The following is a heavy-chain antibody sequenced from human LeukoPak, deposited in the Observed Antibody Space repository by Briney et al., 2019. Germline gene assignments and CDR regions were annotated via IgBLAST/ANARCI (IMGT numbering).Heavy chain of an antibody. CDR2: IYYNGNT. CDR1: GGSINSSTYY. V-gene: IGHV4-39*02. D-gene: IGHD4/OR15-4a*01. CDR3: AKDSGALAPWFDP. Sequence: PSETLSLTCTVSGGSINSSTYYWGWIRQPPGKGLEWIGNIYYNGNTYYNPSLKSRVTISVDTSKNHFSLNLSSVTAADTAVYYCAKDSGALAPWFDPWGQGTLVTVSS. J-gene: IGHJ5*02.